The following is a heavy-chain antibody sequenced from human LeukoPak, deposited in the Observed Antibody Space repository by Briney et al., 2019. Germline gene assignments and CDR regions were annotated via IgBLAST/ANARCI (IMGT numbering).Heavy chain of an antibody. CDR3: ARPYCSSTSCYENWFDP. CDR1: GYTFTGYY. V-gene: IGHV1-2*02. D-gene: IGHD2-2*01. J-gene: IGHJ5*02. CDR2: INPNSGGT. Sequence: ASVKVSCKASGYTFTGYYMHWVRQAPGHGLEWMGWINPNSGGTNYAQKFQGRVTMTRDTSISTAYMELSRLRSDDTAVYYCARPYCSSTSCYENWFDPWGQGTLVTVSS.